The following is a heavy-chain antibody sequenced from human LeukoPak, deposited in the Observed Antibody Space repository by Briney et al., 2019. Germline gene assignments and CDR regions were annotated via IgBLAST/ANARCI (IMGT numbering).Heavy chain of an antibody. CDR2: IYYSGST. CDR1: GGSISSYY. D-gene: IGHD6-13*01. CDR3: ARAKLAAAGHFDY. J-gene: IGHJ4*02. Sequence: SETLSLTCTVSGGSISSYYWNWIRQPPGKGLEWIGYIYYSGSTNYNPSLKSRVTISVGTSKNQFSLKLGSVTAADTAVYYCARAKLAAAGHFDYWGQGTLVTVSS. V-gene: IGHV4-59*08.